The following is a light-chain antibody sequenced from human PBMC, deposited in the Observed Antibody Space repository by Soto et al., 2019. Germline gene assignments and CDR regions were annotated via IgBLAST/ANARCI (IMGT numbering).Light chain of an antibody. J-gene: IGKJ1*01. CDR3: QQYGHSLWT. Sequence: DIVLTQSPGTLSLSPGERASLSCRASQSVSSGHLAWYQQKPGQAPRLLIYGASSRATGIPDRFSGSGSGTDFTLTISRLESEDYAVYYCQQYGHSLWTFGQGTKVEIK. V-gene: IGKV3-20*01. CDR1: QSVSSGH. CDR2: GAS.